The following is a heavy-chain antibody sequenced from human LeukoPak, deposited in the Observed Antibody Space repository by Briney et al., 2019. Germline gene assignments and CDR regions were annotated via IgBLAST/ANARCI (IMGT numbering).Heavy chain of an antibody. D-gene: IGHD3-22*01. CDR3: AKLFGYGSGYSYFDL. CDR2: ISGGGDST. CDR1: GFTFSYYA. V-gene: IGHV3-23*01. Sequence: GGSLRLSCAASGFTFSYYAMTWVRQAPGKGLEWVSAISGGGDSTYYADSVKGRFTISRDNSKNTLCLQMSSLRAEDTAVYYCAKLFGYGSGYSYFDLWGRGTLVTVSS. J-gene: IGHJ2*01.